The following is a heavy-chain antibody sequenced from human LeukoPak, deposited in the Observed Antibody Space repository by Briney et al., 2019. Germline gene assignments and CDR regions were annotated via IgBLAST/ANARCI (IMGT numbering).Heavy chain of an antibody. CDR1: GGSISSRNW. Sequence: SETLSLTCAVSGGSISSRNWWSWVRQPPGKGLEWIGKIYHSGNTNYNPSLKSRVTISVDKSNNQFSLKLSSVTAADTAVYYCARESAEWSKNPHYYFDYWGQGTLVTVSS. V-gene: IGHV4-4*02. CDR2: IYHSGNT. J-gene: IGHJ4*02. D-gene: IGHD3-3*01. CDR3: ARESAEWSKNPHYYFDY.